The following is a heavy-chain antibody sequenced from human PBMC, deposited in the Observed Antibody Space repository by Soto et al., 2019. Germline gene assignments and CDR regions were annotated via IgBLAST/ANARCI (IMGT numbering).Heavy chain of an antibody. CDR2: IGSGSSYI. J-gene: IGHJ4*02. Sequence: PGGSLRLSCAASGFTFSSYAMSWVRQAPGKGLQWVSAIGSGSSYIFYADSVKGRFTISRDNAKNSLFLEMNGLRAEDTAVYYCARDGKGAAYTHGPYYFDYWGQGALVTVSS. D-gene: IGHD1-1*01. V-gene: IGHV3-21*01. CDR3: ARDGKGAAYTHGPYYFDY. CDR1: GFTFSSYA.